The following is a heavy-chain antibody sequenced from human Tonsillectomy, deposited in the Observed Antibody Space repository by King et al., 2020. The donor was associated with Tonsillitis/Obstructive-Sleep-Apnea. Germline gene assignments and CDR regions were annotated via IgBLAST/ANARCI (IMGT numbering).Heavy chain of an antibody. J-gene: IGHJ3*02. CDR1: GFSLTTSKVG. CDR3: AHLYCTTNACLPDAFEI. Sequence: TLKESGPTLVKPTQTLTLTCTFSGFSLTTSKVGVGWIRQPPVKALEWLSLIYGDDDKRYSPSLKSRLTITKDTSKNQVVLEMTNLQPVDTGTYYRAHLYCTTNACLPDAFEIWGQGTMVTVSS. D-gene: IGHD2-8*01. CDR2: IYGDDDK. V-gene: IGHV2-5*02.